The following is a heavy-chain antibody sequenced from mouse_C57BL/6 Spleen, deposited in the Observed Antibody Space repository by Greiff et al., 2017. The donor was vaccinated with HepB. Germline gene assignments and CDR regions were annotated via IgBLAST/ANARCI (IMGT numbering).Heavy chain of an antibody. D-gene: IGHD2-3*01. Sequence: EVQLQQSGPELVKPGASVKISCKASGYTFTDYYMNWVKQSHGKSLEWIGDINPNNGGTSYNQKFKGKATLTVDKSSSTAYMELRSLTSEDSAVYYGARNDGFYYAMDYWGQGTSVTVSS. J-gene: IGHJ4*01. CDR2: INPNNGGT. CDR3: ARNDGFYYAMDY. CDR1: GYTFTDYY. V-gene: IGHV1-26*01.